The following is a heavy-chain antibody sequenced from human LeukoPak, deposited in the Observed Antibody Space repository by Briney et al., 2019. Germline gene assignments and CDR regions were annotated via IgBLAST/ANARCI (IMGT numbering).Heavy chain of an antibody. CDR2: INHSGST. D-gene: IGHD6-19*01. J-gene: IGHJ4*02. Sequence: SETLSLTCAVYGGSFSGYYWSWIRQPPGKGLEWIGEINHSGSTNYNPSLKSRVTISVDTSKNQFSLKLSSVTAADTAVYYCARGGIAVAVDYWGQGTLVTVSS. CDR1: GGSFSGYY. V-gene: IGHV4-34*01. CDR3: ARGGIAVAVDY.